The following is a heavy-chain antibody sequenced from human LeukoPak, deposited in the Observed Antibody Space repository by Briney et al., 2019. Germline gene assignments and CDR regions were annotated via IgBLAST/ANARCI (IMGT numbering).Heavy chain of an antibody. Sequence: PSETLSLTCTVAGASITSYYWSWIRPPPGKGLEGIGYIYYSGSTNYNPSLKSRVTISADTSKNQFSLKLSSVTAADTAVYYCVRNIAGIAAAGIDYWGQGTLVTVSS. CDR3: VRNIAGIAAAGIDY. V-gene: IGHV4-59*01. J-gene: IGHJ4*02. D-gene: IGHD6-13*01. CDR2: IYYSGST. CDR1: GASITSYY.